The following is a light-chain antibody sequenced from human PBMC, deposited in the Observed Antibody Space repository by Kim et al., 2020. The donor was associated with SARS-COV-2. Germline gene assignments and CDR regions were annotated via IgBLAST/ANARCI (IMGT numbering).Light chain of an antibody. CDR3: SSYAGSNSWV. Sequence: QSALTQPPSASGSPGQSVTISCTGTSSDIGDYTYVSWYQHHPGQAPKLMIYEVSKRPSGVPDRFSGSKSGNTASLTVSGLQAEDEADYFCSSYAGSNSWVFGGGTQLTVL. V-gene: IGLV2-8*01. CDR2: EVS. J-gene: IGLJ3*02. CDR1: SSDIGDYTY.